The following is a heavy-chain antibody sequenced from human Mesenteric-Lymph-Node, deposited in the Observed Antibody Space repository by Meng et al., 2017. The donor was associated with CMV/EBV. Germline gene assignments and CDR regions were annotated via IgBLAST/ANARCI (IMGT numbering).Heavy chain of an antibody. CDR3: ARTGGVAEYFES. CDR2: IYYSGST. Sequence: SETLYLTCTVSGGSISYYWSWIRQPPGKGLEWIGNIYYSGSTYYNSSLKSRVTISVDTSKNQFSLKLSSVTAADTAVYYCARTGGVAEYFESWGQGTLVTVSS. CDR1: GGSISYY. D-gene: IGHD2-15*01. J-gene: IGHJ1*01. V-gene: IGHV4-39*01.